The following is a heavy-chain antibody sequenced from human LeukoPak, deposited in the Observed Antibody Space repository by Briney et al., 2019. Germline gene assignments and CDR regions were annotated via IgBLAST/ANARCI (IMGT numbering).Heavy chain of an antibody. Sequence: GGSLRLSCATSGFTFSNAWLTWVRQAPGKGLEWVGRIKCKSDGGTIDYAAPVKGRFSISRDDSKNTVSLEMISLKTEDTGVYYCKRAGAGLDHWGQGTLVTVSS. CDR2: IKCKSDGGTI. D-gene: IGHD6-13*01. J-gene: IGHJ4*02. CDR3: KRAGAGLDH. V-gene: IGHV3-15*01. CDR1: GFTFSNAW.